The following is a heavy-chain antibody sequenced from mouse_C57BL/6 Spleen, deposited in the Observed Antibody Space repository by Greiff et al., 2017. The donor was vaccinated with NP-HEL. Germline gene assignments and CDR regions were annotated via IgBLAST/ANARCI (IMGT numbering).Heavy chain of an antibody. V-gene: IGHV1-69*01. CDR1: GYTFTSYW. D-gene: IGHD1-1*01. J-gene: IGHJ1*03. CDR3: ARSYYYGSSYGYFDG. CDR2: IDPSDSYT. Sequence: VQLQQPGAELVMPGASVKLSCKASGYTFTSYWMHWVKQRPGQGLEWIGEIDPSDSYTNYNQKFKGKSTLTVDKSSSTAYMQLSSLTSEDSAVYYCARSYYYGSSYGYFDGWGTGTTVTVSS.